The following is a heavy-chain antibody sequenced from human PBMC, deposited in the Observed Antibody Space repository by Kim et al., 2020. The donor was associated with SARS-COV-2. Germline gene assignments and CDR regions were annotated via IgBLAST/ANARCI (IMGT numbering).Heavy chain of an antibody. CDR2: IYSGGST. V-gene: IGHV3-66*01. J-gene: IGHJ3*02. CDR3: ASGLRRDAFDI. CDR1: GFTVSSNY. Sequence: GGSLRLSCAASGFTVSSNYMSWVRQAPGKGLEWVSVIYSGGSTYYADSVKGRFTISRDNSKNTLYLQMNSLRAEDTAVYYCASGLRRDAFDIWGQGTMVTVSS.